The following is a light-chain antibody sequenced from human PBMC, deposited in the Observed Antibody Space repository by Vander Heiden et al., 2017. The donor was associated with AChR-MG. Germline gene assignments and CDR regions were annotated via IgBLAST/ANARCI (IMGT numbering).Light chain of an antibody. CDR2: EVS. J-gene: IGLJ2*01. CDR1: SSGVGSYNR. Sequence: HSPLPPPPSVSASPAHSVTKAGRGSSSGVGSYNRGSWYQQPPGTAPKLMIYEVSNRPSGVPDRFSGSKSGNTASLTISGLQAEDEADYYCSSYTSSSTYVVFGGGTKLTVL. V-gene: IGLV2-18*02. CDR3: SSYTSSSTYVV.